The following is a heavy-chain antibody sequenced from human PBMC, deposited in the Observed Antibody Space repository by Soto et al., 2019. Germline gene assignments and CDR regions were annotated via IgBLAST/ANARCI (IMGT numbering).Heavy chain of an antibody. CDR3: AHRLGYSYGRYFDY. CDR2: IYWNDDK. Sequence: SGPTLVNPTQTLTLTCTFSGFSLSTSAVGVGWIRQPPGKALEWLALIYWNDDKRYSPSLKSRLTITKDTSKNQVVLTLTNMDPVDTATYYCAHRLGYSYGRYFDYWGQGTLVTVSS. D-gene: IGHD5-18*01. J-gene: IGHJ4*02. CDR1: GFSLSTSAVG. V-gene: IGHV2-5*01.